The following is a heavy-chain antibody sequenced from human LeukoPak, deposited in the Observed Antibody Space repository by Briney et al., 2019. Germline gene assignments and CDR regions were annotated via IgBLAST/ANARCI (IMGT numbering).Heavy chain of an antibody. Sequence: ASVKVSCXASGYTFTSYGISWVRQAPGQGLEWMGWISAYNGNTNYAQKLQGRVTMTTDTSTSTAYMELRSLRSDDTAVYYCARSRYCSSTSCSRDDYWGQGTLVTVSS. CDR3: ARSRYCSSTSCSRDDY. J-gene: IGHJ4*02. D-gene: IGHD2-2*01. V-gene: IGHV1-18*01. CDR2: ISAYNGNT. CDR1: GYTFTSYG.